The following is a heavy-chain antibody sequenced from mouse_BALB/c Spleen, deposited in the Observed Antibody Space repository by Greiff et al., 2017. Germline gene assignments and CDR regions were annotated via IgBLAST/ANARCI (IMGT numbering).Heavy chain of an antibody. J-gene: IGHJ2*01. CDR2: ISSGGSYT. CDR1: GFTFSSYG. D-gene: IGHD2-10*02. CDR3: ARHGGYGNYDYFDY. V-gene: IGHV5-6*01. Sequence: EVKVVESGGDLVKPGGSLKLSCAASGFTFSSYGMSWVRQTPDKRLEWVATISSGGSYTYYPDSVKGRFTISRDNAKNTLYLQMSSLKSEDTAMYYCARHGGYGNYDYFDYWGQGTTLTVSS.